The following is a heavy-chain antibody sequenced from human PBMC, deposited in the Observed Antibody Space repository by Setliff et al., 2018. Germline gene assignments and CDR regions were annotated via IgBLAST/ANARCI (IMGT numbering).Heavy chain of an antibody. CDR3: ARSPSSGAYWNPRPFYSDY. D-gene: IGHD1-26*01. CDR2: ISPSGST. Sequence: SETLSLTCSVSGASITSGGFYWTWIRQPAGKGLEWIGHISPSGSTTYNPSVKSRVTISLDTSKNHLSLKLDSVTAADTALYYCARSPSSGAYWNPRPFYSDYWARGTLVTAPQ. CDR1: GASITSGGFY. V-gene: IGHV4-61*09. J-gene: IGHJ4*02.